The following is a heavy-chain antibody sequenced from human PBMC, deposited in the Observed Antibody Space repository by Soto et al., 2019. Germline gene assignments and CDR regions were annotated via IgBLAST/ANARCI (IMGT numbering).Heavy chain of an antibody. Sequence: QVQLVESGGGVVQPGRSLRLSCAASGFTFSSYGMHWVRQAPGKGLEWVAVIWYDGSNKYYADSVKGRFTISRDNSKNTPYLQMNSLRAEDTAVYYCAREGARTYYDFWSGYYTRNWFDPWGQGTLVTVSS. CDR2: IWYDGSNK. V-gene: IGHV3-33*01. J-gene: IGHJ5*02. CDR1: GFTFSSYG. D-gene: IGHD3-3*01. CDR3: AREGARTYYDFWSGYYTRNWFDP.